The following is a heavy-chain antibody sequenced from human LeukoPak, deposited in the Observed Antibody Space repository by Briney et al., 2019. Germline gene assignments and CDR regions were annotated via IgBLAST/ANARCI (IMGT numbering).Heavy chain of an antibody. CDR2: ISFDGGNK. J-gene: IGHJ6*02. CDR3: AKEKGSGSYYNYQYGMDV. CDR1: EFTFSIYG. Sequence: PGGSLRLSCAASEFTFSIYGMHWVRHAPGKGLEWVAVISFDGGNKVYADSVKGRVTISRDNSKNTLSLQMNSLRAEDTAVYYCAKEKGSGSYYNYQYGMDVRGQGTTVTVSS. V-gene: IGHV3-30*18. D-gene: IGHD3-10*01.